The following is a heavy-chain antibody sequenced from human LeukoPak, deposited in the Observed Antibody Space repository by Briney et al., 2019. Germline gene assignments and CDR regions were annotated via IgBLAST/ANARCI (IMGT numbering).Heavy chain of an antibody. Sequence: GGSLRLSCAASGFTSSSYSMNWVRQAPGKGLEWVSSISSSSSYIYYADSVKGRFTISRDNAKNSLYLQMNSLRAEDTAVYYCARDYDSSGYYYQSGAFDIWGQGTMVTVSS. CDR2: ISSSSSYI. CDR3: ARDYDSSGYYYQSGAFDI. CDR1: GFTSSSYS. J-gene: IGHJ3*02. D-gene: IGHD3-22*01. V-gene: IGHV3-21*01.